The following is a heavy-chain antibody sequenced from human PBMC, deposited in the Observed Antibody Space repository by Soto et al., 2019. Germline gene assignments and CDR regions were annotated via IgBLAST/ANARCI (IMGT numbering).Heavy chain of an antibody. D-gene: IGHD3-3*01. CDR2: ISGSGAST. V-gene: IGHV3-23*01. Sequence: PGGSLRLSCAASGFTFSSYAMTWVRQAPGKGLEWVSAISGSGASTYYADSVKGLFTISRDNSENTLYLQMNSLRAEDTAVYYCAKSPPDSWHYYYGMDVWGQGTTVTVSS. J-gene: IGHJ6*02. CDR1: GFTFSSYA. CDR3: AKSPPDSWHYYYGMDV.